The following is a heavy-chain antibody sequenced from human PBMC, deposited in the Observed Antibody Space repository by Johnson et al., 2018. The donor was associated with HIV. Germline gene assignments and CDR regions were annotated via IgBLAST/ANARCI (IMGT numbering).Heavy chain of an antibody. Sequence: QMQLVESGGGLVKPGGSLRLSCAASGFTFSSYAMHWVRQAPGKGLEWVAVISYDGSNKYYADSVKGRFTISRDNSKNTLYLQMNSLRAEDTAVYYCARGGGVVGNAFDIWGQGTMVTVSS. D-gene: IGHD1-26*01. CDR1: GFTFSSYA. V-gene: IGHV3-30-3*01. CDR2: ISYDGSNK. CDR3: ARGGGVVGNAFDI. J-gene: IGHJ3*02.